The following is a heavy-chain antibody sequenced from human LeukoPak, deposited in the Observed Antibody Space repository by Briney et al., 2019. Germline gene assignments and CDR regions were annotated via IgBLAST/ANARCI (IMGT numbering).Heavy chain of an antibody. CDR2: LDNFGAK. D-gene: IGHD3-10*01. V-gene: IGHV3-53*01. CDR3: AGGTYYGTGTRPGYLNY. J-gene: IGHJ4*02. Sequence: GGSLRLSCTASNFSVNNNYIDWVRQAPGKGLEWVSSLDNFGAKYYGDSVTGRFTVSRDLSKNTVYLQMSSLRADDTAVYYCAGGTYYGTGTRPGYLNYWGLGTLVTVSS. CDR1: NFSVNNNY.